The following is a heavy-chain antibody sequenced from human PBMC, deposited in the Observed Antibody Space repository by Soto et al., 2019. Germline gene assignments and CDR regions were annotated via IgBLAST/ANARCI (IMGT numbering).Heavy chain of an antibody. CDR3: ASGIQLWLRRINNGYSG. V-gene: IGHV1-69*12. CDR2: IIPMFGTA. Sequence: QVQLVQSGAEVKKPESSVKVSCKAPGGTFSTYAISWVRQAPGQGLEWMGGIIPMFGTANYAQRFQDRVTFTADESTNTVDMELSSLRSEDTAVYFCASGIQLWLRRINNGYSGWGQGTLVTVSS. J-gene: IGHJ4*02. CDR1: GGTFSTYA. D-gene: IGHD5-18*01.